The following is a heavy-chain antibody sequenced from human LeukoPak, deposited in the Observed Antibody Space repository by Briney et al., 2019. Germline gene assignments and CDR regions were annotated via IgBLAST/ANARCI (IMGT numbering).Heavy chain of an antibody. J-gene: IGHJ4*02. CDR3: ARSSGWRFDY. CDR2: ISYDGSNK. V-gene: IGHV3-30*03. CDR1: GFTFSSYG. D-gene: IGHD6-19*01. Sequence: GGSLRLSCAASGFTFSSYGMHWVRQAPGKGLEWVAVISYDGSNKYYADSVKGRFTISRDNSKNTLYLQMNSLRAEDTAVYYCARSSGWRFDYWGQGTLVTVSS.